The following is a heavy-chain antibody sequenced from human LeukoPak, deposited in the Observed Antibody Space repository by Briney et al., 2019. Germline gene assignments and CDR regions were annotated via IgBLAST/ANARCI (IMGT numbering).Heavy chain of an antibody. D-gene: IGHD3-10*01. J-gene: IGHJ4*02. CDR1: GFTFSSYA. CDR3: ARVRFDNYGSGSYADY. V-gene: IGHV3-30*04. Sequence: PGGSLRLSCAASGFTFSSYAMDWVRQSPGKGLAWVVVISYDGSNKYYADSVKGRFTISRDNSKNTLYLQMNSLRAEDTAVYYCARVRFDNYGSGSYADYWGQGTLVTVSS. CDR2: ISYDGSNK.